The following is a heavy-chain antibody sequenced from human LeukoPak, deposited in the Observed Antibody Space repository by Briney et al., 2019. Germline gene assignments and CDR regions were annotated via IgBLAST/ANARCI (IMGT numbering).Heavy chain of an antibody. D-gene: IGHD3-10*01. CDR3: APGGLGILYWFDP. V-gene: IGHV3-23*01. CDR2: ISGSGTNT. J-gene: IGHJ5*02. Sequence: GGSLRLSCTASGFTFSNYAMSWVRQAPGKGLEWVSAISGSGTNTHYADSVKGRFTISRDNSKNTVFLQMNSLRAEDTAVYYCAPGGLGILYWFDPWGQGTLVTVSS. CDR1: GFTFSNYA.